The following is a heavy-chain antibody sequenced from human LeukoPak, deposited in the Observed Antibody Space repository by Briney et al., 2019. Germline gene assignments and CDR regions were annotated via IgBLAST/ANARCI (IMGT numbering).Heavy chain of an antibody. CDR1: GFTFSSYA. CDR2: ISGSGGST. CDR3: ARLKGVGYYFDY. Sequence: GGSLRLSCAASGFTFSSYAMSWVRQAPGKGLEWVSAISGSGGSTYCADSVKGRFTISRDNSKNTLYLQMNSLRAEDTAVYYCARLKGVGYYFDYWGQGTLVTVSS. V-gene: IGHV3-23*01. J-gene: IGHJ4*02. D-gene: IGHD3-16*01.